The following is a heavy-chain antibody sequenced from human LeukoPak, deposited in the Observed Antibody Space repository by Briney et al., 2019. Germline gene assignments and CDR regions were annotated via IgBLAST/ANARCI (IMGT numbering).Heavy chain of an antibody. V-gene: IGHV1-18*01. CDR1: GYTFTSYG. CDR3: ARATDYYDSSGYPFDP. Sequence: GASVKVSCKASGYTFTSYGISWVRQAPGQGLEWMGWISAYNGNTNYAQKLQGRVTMTTDTSTSTAYMELRSLRSDDTAVYYCARATDYYDSSGYPFDPWGQGTLATVSS. J-gene: IGHJ5*02. D-gene: IGHD3-22*01. CDR2: ISAYNGNT.